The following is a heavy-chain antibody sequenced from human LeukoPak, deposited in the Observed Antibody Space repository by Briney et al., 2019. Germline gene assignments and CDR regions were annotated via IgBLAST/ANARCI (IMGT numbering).Heavy chain of an antibody. CDR3: AREPRVGLDY. J-gene: IGHJ4*02. CDR1: GFTFSSYS. V-gene: IGHV3-21*01. CDR2: ISSSSSYI. D-gene: IGHD3/OR15-3a*01. Sequence: GGSLRLSCAASGFTFSSYSMNWVRQAPGKGLEWVSSISSSSSYIYYADSVKGRFTISRDNAKNSLYLQMNSLRAEETAVYYCAREPRVGLDYWGQGTLVTVSS.